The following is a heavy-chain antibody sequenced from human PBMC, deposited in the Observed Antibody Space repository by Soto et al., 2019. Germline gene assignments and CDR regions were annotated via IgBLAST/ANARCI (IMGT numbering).Heavy chain of an antibody. Sequence: QVQLVQSGAEVKKTGSSVKVSCKTSGGTFSTFGISWVRQAPGQGLEWMGGIIPFFGTAEYSQKFEDRITITADESTNTVYMDLRSLTSEDTAIYYCARDPDAYLSLWGYDYWGQGTLVTASS. CDR2: IIPFFGTA. J-gene: IGHJ4*02. CDR1: GGTFSTFG. V-gene: IGHV1-69*01. D-gene: IGHD3-16*01. CDR3: ARDPDAYLSLWGYDY.